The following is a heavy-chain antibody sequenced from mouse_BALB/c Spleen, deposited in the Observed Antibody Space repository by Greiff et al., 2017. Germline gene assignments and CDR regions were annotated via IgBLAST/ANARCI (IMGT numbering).Heavy chain of an antibody. V-gene: IGHV2-9*02. J-gene: IGHJ4*01. Sequence: VKLMESGPGLVAPSQSLSITCTVSGFSLTSYGVHWVRQPPGKGLEWLGVIWAGGGTNYNSALMSSLSISKDNSKSQVFLKMNSLQTDDTAMYYCASNYYGSIMDYWGQGTSVTVSS. D-gene: IGHD1-1*01. CDR1: GFSLTSYG. CDR3: ASNYYGSIMDY. CDR2: IWAGGGT.